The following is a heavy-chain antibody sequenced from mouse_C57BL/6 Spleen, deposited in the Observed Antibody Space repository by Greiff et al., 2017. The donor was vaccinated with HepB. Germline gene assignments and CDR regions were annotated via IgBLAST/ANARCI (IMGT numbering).Heavy chain of an antibody. D-gene: IGHD1-1*01. CDR1: GYTFTDYY. CDR3: ASLYGSSFDY. J-gene: IGHJ2*01. CDR2: INPNNGGT. Sequence: VQLQQSGPELVKPGASLKISCKASGYTFTDYYMNWVKQSHGKSLEWIGDINPNNGGTSYNQKFKGKATLTVDKSSSTAYMELRSLTSEDSAVYYCASLYGSSFDYWGQGTTLTVSS. V-gene: IGHV1-26*01.